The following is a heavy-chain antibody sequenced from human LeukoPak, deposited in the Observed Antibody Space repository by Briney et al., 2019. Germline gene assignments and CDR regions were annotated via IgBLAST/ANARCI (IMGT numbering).Heavy chain of an antibody. Sequence: GASVKVSCKASGYTFTSYGISWVRQAPGQGLEWMGWISAYNGNTNYAQKLQGRVTMTTDTSTSTAYMELSRLRSDDTAVYYCARGPPYSSGWSTKIPLYYFDYWGQGTLVTVSS. CDR1: GYTFTSYG. D-gene: IGHD6-19*01. CDR2: ISAYNGNT. CDR3: ARGPPYSSGWSTKIPLYYFDY. V-gene: IGHV1-18*01. J-gene: IGHJ4*02.